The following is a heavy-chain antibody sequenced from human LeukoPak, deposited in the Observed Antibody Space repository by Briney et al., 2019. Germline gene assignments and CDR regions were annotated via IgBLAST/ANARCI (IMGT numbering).Heavy chain of an antibody. CDR1: GGSICSYY. V-gene: IGHV4-59*01. CDR3: ARRVISSNASFDY. J-gene: IGHJ4*02. CDR2: TYYSETT. Sequence: SETLSLTCTVSGGSICSYYWSWLRQPPGKGRVWLGITYYSETTNYNHSLKRRVTRSVDASRPQLSLKLSSVTAADTAVYYCARRVISSNASFDYWGQGTLVTVSS. D-gene: IGHD2-21*01.